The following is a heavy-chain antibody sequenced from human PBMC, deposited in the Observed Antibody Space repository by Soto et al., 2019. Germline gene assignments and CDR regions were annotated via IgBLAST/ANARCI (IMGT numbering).Heavy chain of an antibody. Sequence: EAHLVESGGGLVQPGRSLRLSCVASGFTFDDYAMHWVRQAPGKGLEWVSGTRWNSDSSGYADSVKGRFTISRDNAKNSLFLQMNSLRAEDTALYFCAEDTYIMVGGTHIDFWGRGTLVTVSS. V-gene: IGHV3-9*01. J-gene: IGHJ4*02. CDR1: GFTFDDYA. D-gene: IGHD1-26*01. CDR2: TRWNSDSS. CDR3: AEDTYIMVGGTHIDF.